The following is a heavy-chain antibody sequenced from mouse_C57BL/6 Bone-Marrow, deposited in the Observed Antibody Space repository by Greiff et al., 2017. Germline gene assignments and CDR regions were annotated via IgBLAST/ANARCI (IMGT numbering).Heavy chain of an antibody. CDR3: ARHTFYGNYAMDY. V-gene: IGHV2-6-1*01. CDR2: IWSDGST. J-gene: IGHJ4*01. Sequence: QVQLKESGPGLVAPSQSLSITCTVSGFSLTSYGVHWVRQPPGKGLEWLVVIWSDGSTTYNSALKSRLSISKDNYKSQVFLKMNSLQTDDTAMYYCARHTFYGNYAMDYWGQGTSVTVSS. D-gene: IGHD2-1*01. CDR1: GFSLTSYG.